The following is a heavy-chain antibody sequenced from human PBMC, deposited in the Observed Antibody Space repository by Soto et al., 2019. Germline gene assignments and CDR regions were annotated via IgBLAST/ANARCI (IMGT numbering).Heavy chain of an antibody. CDR1: GGSISSYY. J-gene: IGHJ6*02. V-gene: IGHV4-59*01. CDR2: IYYSGST. Sequence: SETLSLTCTVSGGSISSYYWSWIRQPPGKGLEWIGYIYYSGSTNYNPSLKSRVTISVDTSKNQFSLKLSSVTAADTAVYYCARDAYSGSYYYYGMDVWGQGTTVTVSS. D-gene: IGHD1-26*01. CDR3: ARDAYSGSYYYYGMDV.